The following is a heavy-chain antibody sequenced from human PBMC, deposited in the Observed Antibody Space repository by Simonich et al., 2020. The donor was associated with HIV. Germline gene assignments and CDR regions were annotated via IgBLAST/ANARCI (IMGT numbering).Heavy chain of an antibody. V-gene: IGHV4-34*01. CDR2: INRSGST. Sequence: QVHLQQWGAGLLEPSETLSLTCAVYGGSFSGYCWSWIRQFPGKGLEWIGEINRSGSTYYTPPLKSRIIVSVDMSKYQFSLKLNSVTAADTAVYYCARSAHHHYESSGHYFDAFDIWGQGTMVTVSS. CDR3: ARSAHHHYESSGHYFDAFDI. CDR1: GGSFSGYC. D-gene: IGHD3-22*01. J-gene: IGHJ3*02.